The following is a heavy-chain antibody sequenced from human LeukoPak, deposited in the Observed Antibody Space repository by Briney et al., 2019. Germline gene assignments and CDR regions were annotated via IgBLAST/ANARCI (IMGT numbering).Heavy chain of an antibody. CDR3: ARGPLYYFDY. Sequence: GGSLRLSCAASGFAFSSYGMHWVRQAPGKGLEWVAVIWYDGSNKYYADSVRGRFTISRDNSKNTLYLQMNSLRAEDTAVYYCARGPLYYFDYWGQGTLVTVSS. CDR1: GFAFSSYG. V-gene: IGHV3-33*01. D-gene: IGHD2-15*01. CDR2: IWYDGSNK. J-gene: IGHJ4*02.